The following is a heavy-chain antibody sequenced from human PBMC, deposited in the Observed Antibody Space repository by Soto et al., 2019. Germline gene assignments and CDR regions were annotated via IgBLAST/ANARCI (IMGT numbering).Heavy chain of an antibody. CDR1: GVTFSSET. CDR3: DTELGDNPASPFDS. J-gene: IGHJ4*02. CDR2: IIPLFGTA. Sequence: QVQLVQSGAEVKKPGSSVKVSCKASGVTFSSETISWVRQAPGQGLEWVGGIIPLFGTANYAQKFKGRVTITADESTSTLYIELSSLRSDGTDVYFCDTELGDNPASPFDSWGQGTLVTVAS. V-gene: IGHV1-69*01. D-gene: IGHD2-21*01.